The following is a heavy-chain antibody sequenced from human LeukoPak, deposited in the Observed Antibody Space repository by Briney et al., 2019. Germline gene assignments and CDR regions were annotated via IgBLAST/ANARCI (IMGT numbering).Heavy chain of an antibody. CDR2: INHSGST. J-gene: IGHJ4*02. CDR3: ARLPIGYSRHIDY. D-gene: IGHD6-13*01. CDR1: GGSFSGYY. Sequence: PSETLSLTCAVYGGSFSGYYWSWIRQPPGKGLEWIGEINHSGSTNYNPSLKSRVTISVDTSKNQFSLKLSSVTAADTAVYYCARLPIGYSRHIDYWGQGTLVTVSS. V-gene: IGHV4-34*01.